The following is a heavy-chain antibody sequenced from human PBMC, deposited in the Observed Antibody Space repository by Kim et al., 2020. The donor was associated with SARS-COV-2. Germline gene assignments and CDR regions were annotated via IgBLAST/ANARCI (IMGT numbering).Heavy chain of an antibody. CDR1: GYTFTSYD. CDR3: ARGSRITIFGGVVGVRNYMDV. Sequence: ASVKVSCKASGYTFTSYDINWVRQATGQGLEWMGWMNPNSGNTGYAQKFQGRVTMTRNTSISTAYMELSSLRSEDTAVYYCARGSRITIFGGVVGVRNYMDVWGKGTTVTVSS. V-gene: IGHV1-8*01. J-gene: IGHJ6*03. D-gene: IGHD3-3*01. CDR2: MNPNSGNT.